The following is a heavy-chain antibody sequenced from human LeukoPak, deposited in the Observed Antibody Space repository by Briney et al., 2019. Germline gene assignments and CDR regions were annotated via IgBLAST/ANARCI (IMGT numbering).Heavy chain of an antibody. Sequence: KPGGSLRLSCAASGFTFGSFSMTWVRQAPGKGLEWVSTISSSGSGTYIYYADSVKGRFTISRDNAKNSLYLQMNSLRAEDTAVYYCARVSGGNSYDAFDIWGQGTMVTVSS. CDR1: GFTFGSFS. CDR3: ARVSGGNSYDAFDI. J-gene: IGHJ3*02. D-gene: IGHD4-23*01. V-gene: IGHV3-21*01. CDR2: ISSSGSGTYI.